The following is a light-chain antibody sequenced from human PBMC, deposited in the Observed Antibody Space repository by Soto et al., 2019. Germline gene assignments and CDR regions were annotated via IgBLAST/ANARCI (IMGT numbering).Light chain of an antibody. Sequence: DIQMTQSPSSLSASVGDRVTITCRASQGIINNLAWYQQRPGKVPKLLIYAASTLQSGVPSRFSGSGSGTDFTLTICSLQPEDVATYYCQKYDSAPLTFGGGTKVEIK. CDR2: AAS. CDR3: QKYDSAPLT. J-gene: IGKJ4*01. CDR1: QGIINN. V-gene: IGKV1-27*01.